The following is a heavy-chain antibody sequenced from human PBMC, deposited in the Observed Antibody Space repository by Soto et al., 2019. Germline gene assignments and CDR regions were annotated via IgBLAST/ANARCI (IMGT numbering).Heavy chain of an antibody. CDR2: FDPEDGET. V-gene: IGHV1-24*01. D-gene: IGHD3-3*02. CDR3: ATVSLVSVGFLEWLFDY. Sequence: ASVKVSCKVSGDTLTELSMHWVRQAPGKGLEWMGGFDPEDGETIYAQKFQGRVTMTEDTSTDTAYMELSSLRSEDTAVYYCATVSLVSVGFLEWLFDYRAQRTPVPVS. J-gene: IGHJ4*02. CDR1: GDTLTELS.